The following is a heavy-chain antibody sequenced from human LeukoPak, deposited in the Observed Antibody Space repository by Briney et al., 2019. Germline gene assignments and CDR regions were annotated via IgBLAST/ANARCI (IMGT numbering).Heavy chain of an antibody. D-gene: IGHD4-17*01. CDR3: AKAGKGDYGDHDYFDY. CDR1: GFTFSSYG. J-gene: IGHJ4*02. V-gene: IGHV3-30*18. Sequence: GRSLRLSCAASGFTFSSYGMHWVRQAPGKGLEWVAVISYDGSNKYYADSVKRRFTISRDNSKNTLYLQMNSLRAEDTAVYYCAKAGKGDYGDHDYFDYWGQGTLVTVSS. CDR2: ISYDGSNK.